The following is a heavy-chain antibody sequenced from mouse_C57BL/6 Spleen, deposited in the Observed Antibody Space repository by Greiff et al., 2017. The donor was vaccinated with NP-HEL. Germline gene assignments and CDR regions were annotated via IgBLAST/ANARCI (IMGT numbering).Heavy chain of an antibody. CDR2: IYPRSGNT. CDR1: GYTFTSYG. J-gene: IGHJ3*01. V-gene: IGHV1-81*01. CDR3: ATQIYDGSSWFAY. Sequence: VQLQQSGAELARPGASVKLSCKASGYTFTSYGISWVKQRTGQGLEWIGEIYPRSGNTYYNEKFKGKATLTADKSSSTAYMELRSLTSEDSAVYFWATQIYDGSSWFAYWGQGTLVTVSA. D-gene: IGHD2-3*01.